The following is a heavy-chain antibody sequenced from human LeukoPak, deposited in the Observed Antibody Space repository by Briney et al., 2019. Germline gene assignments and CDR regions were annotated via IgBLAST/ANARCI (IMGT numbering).Heavy chain of an antibody. CDR1: GASVGGNH. Sequence: SETLSLTCAVSGASVGGNHWSWIRQSPEKGLEWIGNIFHDGVTDYNPSFKSRVTMLPDTSKNQFSLRLTSVTAADTAVYHCARLRGSGSNYPGVLDDWGQGTLVTVSS. V-gene: IGHV4-59*04. J-gene: IGHJ4*02. D-gene: IGHD3-10*01. CDR2: IFHDGVT. CDR3: ARLRGSGSNYPGVLDD.